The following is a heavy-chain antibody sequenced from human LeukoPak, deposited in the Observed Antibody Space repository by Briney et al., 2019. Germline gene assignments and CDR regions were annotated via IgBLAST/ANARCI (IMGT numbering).Heavy chain of an antibody. D-gene: IGHD2-21*02. CDR2: IYTSGST. CDR3: ARQRGGDTFDY. Sequence: SETLSLTCTVSGGSISSYYWSWIRQPPGKGLEWIGYIYTSGSTNYNPSLKSRVTISVDTPKNQFSLKLSSVTAADTAVYYCARQRGGDTFDYWGQGTLVTVSS. V-gene: IGHV4-4*09. CDR1: GGSISSYY. J-gene: IGHJ4*02.